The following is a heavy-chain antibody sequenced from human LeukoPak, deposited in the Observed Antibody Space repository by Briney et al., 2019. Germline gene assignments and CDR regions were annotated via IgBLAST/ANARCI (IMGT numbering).Heavy chain of an antibody. CDR3: AKGGRYAPLDY. V-gene: IGHV3-23*01. J-gene: IGHJ4*02. CDR2: ISTSGGDT. CDR1: GFTFTDSS. D-gene: IGHD1-26*01. Sequence: PAGSLRLSCAASGFTFTDSSMTWVRQAPGNGLEWVSSISTSGGDTIYTDSVKDRFTISRDNSKNTLYLQMNSLRSEDTAIYYCAKGGRYAPLDYWGQGTLVTVSS.